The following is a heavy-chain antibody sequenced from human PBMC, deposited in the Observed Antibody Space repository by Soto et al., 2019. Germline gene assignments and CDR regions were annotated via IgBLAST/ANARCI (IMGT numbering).Heavy chain of an antibody. CDR3: ARDHSVTVTTSGYFDY. CDR1: GGTFSSYT. V-gene: IGHV1-69*08. D-gene: IGHD4-4*01. J-gene: IGHJ4*02. CDR2: IIPILGIA. Sequence: QVQLVQSGAEVKKPGSSVKVSCKASGGTFSSYTISWVRQAPGQGLEWMGRIIPILGIANYAQKFQGRVTITADKSTSTAYMELSSLRSEDTAVYYCARDHSVTVTTSGYFDYWGQGTLVTVSS.